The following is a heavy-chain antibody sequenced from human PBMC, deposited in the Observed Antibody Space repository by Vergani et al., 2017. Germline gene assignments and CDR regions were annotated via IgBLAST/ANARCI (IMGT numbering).Heavy chain of an antibody. D-gene: IGHD3-10*01. V-gene: IGHV1-69*12. CDR2: IIPIFGTA. CDR1: GGTFSSYA. J-gene: IGHJ4*02. CDR3: ASGGRYHYGSGSYPFDY. Sequence: QVQLVQSGAEVKKPGSSVKVSCKASGGTFSSYAISWVRQAPGQGLEWMGGIIPIFGTANYAQKFQGRVTITADESTSTAYMELSSLRSEDTAVYYCASGGRYHYGSGSYPFDYWGQGTLVTVSS.